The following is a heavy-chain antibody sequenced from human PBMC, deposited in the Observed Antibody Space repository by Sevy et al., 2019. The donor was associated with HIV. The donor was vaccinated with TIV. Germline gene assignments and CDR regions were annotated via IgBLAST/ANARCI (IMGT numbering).Heavy chain of an antibody. CDR2: ISFSGVGT. CDR3: AKPPSNHDVLHYYGMDV. D-gene: IGHD3-10*02. Sequence: GGSLRLSCVGSGFTFGSYGMSWVRQPPGKGLEWVSSISFSGVGTFYADSVRGRFTISRDNSKNILYLQMNSLRAEDTAVYFCAKPPSNHDVLHYYGMDVWGQGTTVTVSS. CDR1: GFTFGSYG. J-gene: IGHJ6*02. V-gene: IGHV3-23*01.